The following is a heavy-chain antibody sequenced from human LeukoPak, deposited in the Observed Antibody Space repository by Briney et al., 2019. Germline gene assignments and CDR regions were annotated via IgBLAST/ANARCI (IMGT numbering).Heavy chain of an antibody. Sequence: SETLSLTCTVSGYSISSGYYWGWIRQPPGKGLEWIGSIYHSGSTYYNPSLKSRVTISVDTSKNQFSLKLSSVTAADTAVYYRARVSIAAAAEKWGQGTLVTVSS. CDR2: IYHSGST. D-gene: IGHD6-13*01. J-gene: IGHJ4*02. CDR3: ARVSIAAAAEK. CDR1: GYSISSGYY. V-gene: IGHV4-38-2*02.